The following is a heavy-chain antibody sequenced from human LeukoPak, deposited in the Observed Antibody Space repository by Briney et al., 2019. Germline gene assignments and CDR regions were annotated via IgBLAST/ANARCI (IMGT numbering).Heavy chain of an antibody. CDR3: ARAKPKNMVRGLIMRRESRYYFDY. D-gene: IGHD3-10*01. CDR1: GFTVSSNY. CDR2: IYSGGST. V-gene: IGHV3-53*01. J-gene: IGHJ4*02. Sequence: GGSLRLSCAASGFTVSSNYMSWVRQAPGKGLEWVSVIYSGGSTYYADSVKGRFTISRDNPKSTLYIQMNSLRAEDTAVYYCARAKPKNMVRGLIMRRESRYYFDYWGQGTLVTVSS.